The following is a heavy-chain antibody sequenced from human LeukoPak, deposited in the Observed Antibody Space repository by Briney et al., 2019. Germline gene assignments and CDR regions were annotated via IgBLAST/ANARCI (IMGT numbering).Heavy chain of an antibody. CDR1: GFPFRSYW. CDR2: IKQDGCHK. D-gene: IGHD3-10*01. J-gene: IGHJ4*02. CDR3: ARENYYGSGSYCFDY. Sequence: GGPLRLSCAASGFPFRSYWMRWVRQAPGKGLEWVANIKQDGCHKYYVGSVKGRFTISRDNAKNSLYLQMNSLRAEDTAVYYCARENYYGSGSYCFDYWGQGTLVTVSS. V-gene: IGHV3-7*03.